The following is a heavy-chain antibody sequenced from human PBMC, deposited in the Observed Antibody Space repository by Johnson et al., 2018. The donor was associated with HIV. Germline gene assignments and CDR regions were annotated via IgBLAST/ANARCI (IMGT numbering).Heavy chain of an antibody. D-gene: IGHD3-16*02. CDR2: ISYDGSNK. V-gene: IGHV3-30*04. J-gene: IGHJ3*02. CDR3: ARGPIADDAFDI. Sequence: MQLVESGGGVVQPGRSLRLSCAASGFTFSSYAMHWVRQAPGKGLEWVAVISYDGSNKYYADSVKGRFTISRDNPKNTLYLQMNSLRAEDTAVYFCARGPIADDAFDIWGQGTMVTVSS. CDR1: GFTFSSYA.